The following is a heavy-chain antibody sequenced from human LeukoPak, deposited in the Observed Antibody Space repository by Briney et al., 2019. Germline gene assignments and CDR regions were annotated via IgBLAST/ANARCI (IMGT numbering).Heavy chain of an antibody. V-gene: IGHV3-23*01. J-gene: IGHJ4*02. D-gene: IGHD6-19*01. CDR2: ISGSGGST. Sequence: GGSLRLSCAASGFTFRSSAMRWVRQAPGKGLEWVSTISGSGGSTSYADSVKGRFTISRDNTKNTLYLQMNSLRAEDADVYYCAKDGSGWYTYYFDYWGQGTLVTVSS. CDR1: GFTFRSSA. CDR3: AKDGSGWYTYYFDY.